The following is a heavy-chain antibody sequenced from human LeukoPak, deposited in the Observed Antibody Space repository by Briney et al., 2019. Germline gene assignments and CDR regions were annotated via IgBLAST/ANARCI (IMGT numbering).Heavy chain of an antibody. Sequence: PGGSLRLSCAASGFTFSSYAMSWVRQAPGKGLEWVSAISGSGGSTYYADSVEGRFTISRDNSKNTLYLQMNSLRAEDTAVYYCAKPMAVAGIYYLDYWGQGTLVTVSS. CDR2: ISGSGGST. CDR3: AKPMAVAGIYYLDY. V-gene: IGHV3-23*01. J-gene: IGHJ4*02. D-gene: IGHD6-19*01. CDR1: GFTFSSYA.